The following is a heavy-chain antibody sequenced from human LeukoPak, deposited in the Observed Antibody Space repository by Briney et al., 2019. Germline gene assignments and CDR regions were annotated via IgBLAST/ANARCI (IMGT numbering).Heavy chain of an antibody. Sequence: SETLSLTCDVFGGSFTDYFWTWIRQSPGKGLEWIGEINDYTGNTNYNPSLNSRVSISLEKSKNQFSLALRSVTAADAAVYYCARGRIAKIVVVHSFHYGMDVWGQGTTVTVSS. J-gene: IGHJ6*02. CDR1: GGSFTDYF. CDR3: ARGRIAKIVVVHSFHYGMDV. V-gene: IGHV4-34*01. CDR2: INDYTGNT. D-gene: IGHD3-22*01.